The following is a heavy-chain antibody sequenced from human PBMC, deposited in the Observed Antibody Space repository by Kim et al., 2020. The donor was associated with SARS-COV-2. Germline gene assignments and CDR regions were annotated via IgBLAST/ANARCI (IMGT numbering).Heavy chain of an antibody. D-gene: IGHD3-3*01. V-gene: IGHV3-66*01. CDR3: ARALQGAPYDFWSGYTFDI. J-gene: IGHJ3*02. Sequence: GRFTISRDNSKNTLYLQMNSRRAEDTAVYYCARALQGAPYDFWSGYTFDIWGKGTMVTVSS.